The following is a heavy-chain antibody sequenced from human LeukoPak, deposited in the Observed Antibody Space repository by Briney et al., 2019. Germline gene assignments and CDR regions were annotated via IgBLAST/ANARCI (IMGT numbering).Heavy chain of an antibody. Sequence: SDTLSLICTVSGYSISSGYYWGWIRPPPGKGLEWNENIYHSGSTHYNPSLKRRVTISVDTSKNQFSLKLSSVPAADTAVYYSARTGINYDFWSGYYLFDYWGQGTLVTVSS. CDR2: IYHSGST. V-gene: IGHV4-38-2*02. D-gene: IGHD3-3*01. CDR3: ARTGINYDFWSGYYLFDY. CDR1: GYSISSGYY. J-gene: IGHJ4*02.